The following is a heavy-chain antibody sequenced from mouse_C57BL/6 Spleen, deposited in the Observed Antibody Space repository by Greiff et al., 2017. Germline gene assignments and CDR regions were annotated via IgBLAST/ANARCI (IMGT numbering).Heavy chain of an antibody. CDR2: INPSNCCT. J-gene: IGHJ2*01. D-gene: IGHD2-4*01. Sequence: QFQLQQPGTELVQPVASVNLSCKASGYTFPSSWMPWLKQSPGQGLDWIGNINPSNCCTNYNEKFKSKATLTVDKSSSTAYMQLSRLTSEDSAVYYCASNMITKRYYFDYWGQGTTLTVSA. CDR1: GYTFPSSW. CDR3: ASNMITKRYYFDY. V-gene: IGHV1-53*01.